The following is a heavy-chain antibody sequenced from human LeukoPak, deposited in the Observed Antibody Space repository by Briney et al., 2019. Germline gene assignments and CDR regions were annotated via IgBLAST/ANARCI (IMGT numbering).Heavy chain of an antibody. J-gene: IGHJ4*02. D-gene: IGHD4-17*01. CDR2: INHSGST. V-gene: IGHV4-34*01. CDR3: ARASGTTDPFDY. Sequence: SETLSLTCAVYGGSFSGYYWSWIRQPPGKGLEWIGEINHSGSTNYNPSLKSRVTISVDTSKNQFSLKLSSVTAADTAVYYCARASGTTDPFDYWGQGTLVTVSS. CDR1: GGSFSGYY.